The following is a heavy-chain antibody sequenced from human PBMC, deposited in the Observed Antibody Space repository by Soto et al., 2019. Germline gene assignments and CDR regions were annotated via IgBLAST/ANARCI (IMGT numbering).Heavy chain of an antibody. CDR3: ARDIPYTHSFGNWFDP. V-gene: IGHV1-69*01. J-gene: IGHJ5*02. CDR1: GGTFSNYA. CDR2: IIPVFGTV. Sequence: QVRLVQSGAEVKKPGSSVKVSCKASGGTFSNYAITWLRLAPGQGLEWLGGIIPVFGTVNYAQKFQGRVTITADESTITAYMAPNRLRSEDTAVYYCARDIPYTHSFGNWFDPWGQGTLVIVS. D-gene: IGHD5-18*01.